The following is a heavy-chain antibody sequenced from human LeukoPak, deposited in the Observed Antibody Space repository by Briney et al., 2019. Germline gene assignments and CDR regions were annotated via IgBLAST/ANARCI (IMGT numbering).Heavy chain of an antibody. D-gene: IGHD3-16*01. CDR3: ARDSGGYDSEDY. J-gene: IGHJ4*02. Sequence: SETLSLTCAVYGGSFSGYYWSWIRQPPGKGLEWIGEINHSGSTNYNPSLKSRVTISVDTSKNQFSLKLSTVTAADTAVYYCARDSGGYDSEDYWGEGTLVTVSS. CDR2: INHSGST. V-gene: IGHV4-34*01. CDR1: GGSFSGYY.